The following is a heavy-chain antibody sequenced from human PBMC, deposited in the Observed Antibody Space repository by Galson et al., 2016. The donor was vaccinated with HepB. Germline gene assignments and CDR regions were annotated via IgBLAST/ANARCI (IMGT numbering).Heavy chain of an antibody. Sequence: SETLSLTCTVSGGSISSTANWWSWVRQSPGQGLEWIGEIYHSGDTNYNPSLKSRATISVDTSRNQFSLSLSSVTAADTAAYYCASDCTGVTCKFAGYDAFDIWGQGTTVTVSS. CDR3: ASDCTGVTCKFAGYDAFDI. CDR1: GGSISSTANW. CDR2: IYHSGDT. V-gene: IGHV4-4*02. J-gene: IGHJ3*02. D-gene: IGHD2-8*02.